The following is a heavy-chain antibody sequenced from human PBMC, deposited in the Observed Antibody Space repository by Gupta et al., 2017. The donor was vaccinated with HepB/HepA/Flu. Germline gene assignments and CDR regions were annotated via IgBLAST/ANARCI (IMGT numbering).Heavy chain of an antibody. CDR2: ISNDGTNH. Sequence: VQLVESGGGVVQSGRSLRLSCAASGFNFNNYVMLWVRQAPGKGLEWVAVISNDGTNHHYADSVKGRFTVSRDNSNNTLFLQVSGLRLEDTAVYYCARGRSRGRGGSYFDYYGMDVWGQGTTVTVSS. CDR1: GFNFNNYV. J-gene: IGHJ6*02. CDR3: ARGRSRGRGGSYFDYYGMDV. D-gene: IGHD3-10*01. V-gene: IGHV3-30-3*01.